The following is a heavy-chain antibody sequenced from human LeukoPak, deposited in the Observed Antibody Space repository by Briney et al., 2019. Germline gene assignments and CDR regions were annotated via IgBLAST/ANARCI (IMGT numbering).Heavy chain of an antibody. CDR3: ARGDTIFGVTHPLDY. D-gene: IGHD3-3*01. CDR2: IYHSGST. CDR1: GYSISSGYY. J-gene: IGHJ4*02. V-gene: IGHV4-38-2*02. Sequence: PSETLSLTCTVSGYSISSGYYWGWIRQPPGKGLEWIGSIYHSGSTYYNPSLKSRVTISVDTSKNQFSLKLSSATAADTAVYYCARGDTIFGVTHPLDYWGQGTLVTVSS.